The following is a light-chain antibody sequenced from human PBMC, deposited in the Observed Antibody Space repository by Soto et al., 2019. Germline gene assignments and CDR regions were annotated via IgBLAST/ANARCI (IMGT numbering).Light chain of an antibody. Sequence: QSALTQPASVSGSPGQSITISCTGTSSDVGSYNLVSWYQQHPGKAPKLMIYEGSKRPSGVSNRFSGSKSGNTASLTISGLQAEYEADYYCCSYAAWVFGGGTKVTVL. CDR3: CSYAAWV. CDR2: EGS. V-gene: IGLV2-23*01. J-gene: IGLJ2*01. CDR1: SSDVGSYNL.